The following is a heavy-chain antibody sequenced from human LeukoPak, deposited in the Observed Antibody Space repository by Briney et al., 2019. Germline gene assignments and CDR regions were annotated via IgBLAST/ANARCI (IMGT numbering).Heavy chain of an antibody. CDR2: IYTSGST. D-gene: IGHD1-26*01. Sequence: SETLSLTCTVSGGSISSGSYYWSWIRQPAGKGLEWIGRIYTSGSTNYNPSLKSRVTMSVDRSKTQFSLRLSSVTAADTAVYYCARAVGSSESNWFDPWRQGALVTVSS. J-gene: IGHJ5*02. CDR3: ARAVGSSESNWFDP. CDR1: GGSISSGSYY. V-gene: IGHV4-61*02.